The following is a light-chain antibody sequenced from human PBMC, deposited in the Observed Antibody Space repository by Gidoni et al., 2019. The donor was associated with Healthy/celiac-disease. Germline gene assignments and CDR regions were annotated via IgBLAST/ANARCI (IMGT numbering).Light chain of an antibody. CDR3: QQYNNWPPRT. CDR2: GAS. J-gene: IGKJ2*01. V-gene: IGKV3-15*01. CDR1: QSVSSN. Sequence: ATLSVSPGERATLSCRASQSVSSNLAWYQQKPGQAPRLLIYGASTRATSIPARFSGSESGTEFTLTISSLQSEDFAVYYCQQYNNWPPRTFGQGTKLEIK.